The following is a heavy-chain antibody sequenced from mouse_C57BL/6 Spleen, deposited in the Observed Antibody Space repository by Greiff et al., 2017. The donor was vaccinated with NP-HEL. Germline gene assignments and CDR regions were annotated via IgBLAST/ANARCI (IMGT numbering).Heavy chain of an antibody. V-gene: IGHV1-82*01. CDR1: GYAFSSSW. CDR2: IYPGDGDT. Sequence: QVQLQQSGPELVKPGASVKISCKASGYAFSSSWMNWVKQRPGKGLGWIGRIYPGDGDTNYNGKFKGKATLTADKSSSTAYMQLSSLTSEDSAVYFCADYYGSSYGYFDVWGTGTTVTVSS. CDR3: ADYYGSSYGYFDV. D-gene: IGHD1-1*01. J-gene: IGHJ1*03.